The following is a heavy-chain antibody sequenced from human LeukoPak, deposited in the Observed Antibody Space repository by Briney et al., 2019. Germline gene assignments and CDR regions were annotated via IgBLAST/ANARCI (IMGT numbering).Heavy chain of an antibody. J-gene: IGHJ4*02. CDR2: IYYSGST. CDR1: GGSISSGGYY. Sequence: PLQTLSLTCTVSGGSISSGGYYWSWIRQHPGKGLEWIGYIYYSGSTYYNPSLKSRVTISVDTSKNQFSLKLSSVTAADTAVYYCAGASGSPVDFDYWGQGTLVTVSS. D-gene: IGHD3-10*01. CDR3: AGASGSPVDFDY. V-gene: IGHV4-31*03.